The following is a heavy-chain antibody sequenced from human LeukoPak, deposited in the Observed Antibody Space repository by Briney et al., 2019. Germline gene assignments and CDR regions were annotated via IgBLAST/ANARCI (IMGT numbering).Heavy chain of an antibody. V-gene: IGHV1-69-2*01. D-gene: IGHD6-19*01. J-gene: IGHJ4*02. CDR3: ARVGSSGLFDY. CDR1: GYTFTDYY. Sequence: ASVKISCKVSGYTFTDYYMHWVQQAPGKGLEWMGLVDPEDGETIYAEKFQGRVTITADTSTDTAYMELSSLRSEDTAVYYCARVGSSGLFDYWGQGTLVTVSS. CDR2: VDPEDGET.